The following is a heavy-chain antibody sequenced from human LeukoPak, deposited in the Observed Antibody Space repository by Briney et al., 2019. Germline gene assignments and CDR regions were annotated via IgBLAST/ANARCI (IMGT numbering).Heavy chain of an antibody. CDR3: ARDLGQYYDTSDNWFDP. V-gene: IGHV3-9*01. D-gene: IGHD3-22*01. CDR1: GFTFDDYA. CDR2: IRWNSGSI. J-gene: IGHJ5*02. Sequence: GRSLRLSCAASGFTFDDYAMHWFRQAPGQALKWVSGIRWNSGSIGYADSVKGRFTISRDNAKNSLYLQMNSLRAEDTAVFYCARDLGQYYDTSDNWFDPWGQGTLVTVSS.